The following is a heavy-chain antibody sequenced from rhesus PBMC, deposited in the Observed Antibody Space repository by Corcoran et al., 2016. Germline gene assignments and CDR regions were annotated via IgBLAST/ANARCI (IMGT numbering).Heavy chain of an antibody. Sequence: QLQLQESGPGLVKPSETLSLTCAVYGGSISNNYWSWLRQPTGKRLEWIGRMYGGGVSTDSKASLKWRVTISKDTSKNQVSLKLSAGTAADTAVYYCARITLYDEDDYGYYFDSLDVWGRGVLVTGAS. D-gene: IGHD3-9*01. V-gene: IGHV4-160*01. J-gene: IGHJ5-2*02. CDR1: GGSISNNY. CDR2: MYGGGVST. CDR3: ARITLYDEDDYGYYFDSLDV.